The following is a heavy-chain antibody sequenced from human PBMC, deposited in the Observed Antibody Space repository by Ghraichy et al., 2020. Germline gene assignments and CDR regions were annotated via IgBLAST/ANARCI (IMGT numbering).Heavy chain of an antibody. V-gene: IGHV4-59*01. J-gene: IGHJ3*02. Sequence: SETLSLTCTVSGGSISSYYWSWIRQPPGKGLEWIGYIYYSGSTNYNPSLKSRVTISVDTSKNQFSLKLSSVTAADTAVYYCATATGLDAFDIWGQGTMVTVSS. CDR1: GGSISSYY. CDR2: IYYSGST. D-gene: IGHD1-1*01. CDR3: ATATGLDAFDI.